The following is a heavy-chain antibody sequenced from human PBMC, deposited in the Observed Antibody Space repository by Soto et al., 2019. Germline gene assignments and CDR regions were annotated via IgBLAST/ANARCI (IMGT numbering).Heavy chain of an antibody. CDR3: ARGYCSGGSCYVAFDI. CDR2: ISSSGSTI. CDR1: GFTFSDYY. Sequence: GGSLRLSCAASGFTFSDYYMSWIRQAPGKGLEWVSYISSSGSTIYYADSVKGRFTISRDNAKNSLYLQMNSLRAEDTAVYYCARGYCSGGSCYVAFDIWGQGTMVTVSS. D-gene: IGHD2-15*01. V-gene: IGHV3-11*01. J-gene: IGHJ3*02.